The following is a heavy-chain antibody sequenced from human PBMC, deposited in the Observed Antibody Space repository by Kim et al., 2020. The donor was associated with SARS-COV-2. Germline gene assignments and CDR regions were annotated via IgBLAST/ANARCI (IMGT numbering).Heavy chain of an antibody. V-gene: IGHV4-61*01. CDR2: IYYSGST. Sequence: SETLSLTCTVSGGSVSSGSYYWSWIRQPPGKGLEWIGYIYYSGSTNYNPSLKSRVTISVDTSKNQFSLKLSSVTAADTAVYYCAREITGYDYWGQGTLVTVSS. J-gene: IGHJ4*02. CDR3: AREITGYDY. D-gene: IGHD1-20*01. CDR1: GGSVSSGSYY.